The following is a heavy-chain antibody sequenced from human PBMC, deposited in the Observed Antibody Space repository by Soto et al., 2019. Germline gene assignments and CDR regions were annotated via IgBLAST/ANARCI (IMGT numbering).Heavy chain of an antibody. D-gene: IGHD3-10*01. CDR1: RFTLRNYG. J-gene: IGHJ6*02. CDR2: ISPTGEQR. CDR3: AKRYGSGSYRDFNSYYGMDI. V-gene: IGHV3-23*01. Sequence: GGSLRLSCAASRFTLRNYGMSWVRQGPGKGLEWVSGISPTGEQRFYVDSVKGRFFISRDNSQNTLSLEMSNLRADDTAVYYCAKRYGSGSYRDFNSYYGMDIWGQGTSVTVSS.